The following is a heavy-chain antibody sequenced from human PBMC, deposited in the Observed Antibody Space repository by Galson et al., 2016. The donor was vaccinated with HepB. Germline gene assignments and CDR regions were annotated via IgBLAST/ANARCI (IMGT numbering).Heavy chain of an antibody. Sequence: SLRLSCAASGFTFSRYGMHWLRRAPGKGLEWVAVISYDGGDKHYADSVKGRFTVSRDNSKNTLFLQMNSLRVEDTAVYYCAKLDCGRDCPRDDWGQGTQVTVS. D-gene: IGHD2-21*02. J-gene: IGHJ4*02. V-gene: IGHV3-30*19. CDR2: ISYDGGDK. CDR3: AKLDCGRDCPRDD. CDR1: GFTFSRYG.